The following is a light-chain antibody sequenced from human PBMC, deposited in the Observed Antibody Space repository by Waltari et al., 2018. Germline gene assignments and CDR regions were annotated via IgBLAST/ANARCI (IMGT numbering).Light chain of an antibody. J-gene: IGLJ3*02. Sequence: QSALTQPPSASGSPGQSVTIPCTGTSSAVGSYPSVSCFQQPPGKAPKLIIYEVSKRPSGVPDRFSGSKSGNTASLTVSGLQAEDEADYYCSSKGGSNNLVFGGGTKLTVL. CDR3: SSKGGSNNLV. CDR1: SSAVGSYPS. CDR2: EVS. V-gene: IGLV2-8*01.